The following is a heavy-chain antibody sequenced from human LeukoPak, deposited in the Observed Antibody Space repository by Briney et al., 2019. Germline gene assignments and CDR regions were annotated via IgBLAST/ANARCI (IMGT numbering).Heavy chain of an antibody. CDR3: ARTGYNISDDYDTYHRNIDS. Sequence: GGSLRLACAATGFGFSNYWMDWVRQAPGEGLGGDARVARGGRKTGYAGSGKVRFIISRDNDKNALYLEMNSLRAEDYALYYSARTGYNISDDYDTYHRNIDSWGKATMVTVSS. D-gene: IGHD3-16*01. CDR2: VARGGRKT. CDR1: GFGFSNYW. J-gene: IGHJ5*01. V-gene: IGHV3-74*01.